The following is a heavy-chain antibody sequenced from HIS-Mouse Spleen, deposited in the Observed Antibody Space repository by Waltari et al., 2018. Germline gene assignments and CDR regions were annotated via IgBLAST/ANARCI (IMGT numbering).Heavy chain of an antibody. CDR2: IYYSGST. CDR1: GGSISSSSYY. J-gene: IGHJ2*01. CDR3: AREIPYSSSWYDWYFDL. V-gene: IGHV4-39*07. Sequence: QLQLQESGPGLVKLSETLSLTCTVSGGSISSSSYYWGWIRKPPGKGREWIGRIYYSGSTYHNPSLKSRVTISVDTSKNQFSLKLSSVTAADTAVYYCAREIPYSSSWYDWYFDLWGRGTLVTVSS. D-gene: IGHD6-13*01.